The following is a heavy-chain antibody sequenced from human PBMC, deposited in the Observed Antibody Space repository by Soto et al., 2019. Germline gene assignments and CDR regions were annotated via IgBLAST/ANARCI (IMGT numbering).Heavy chain of an antibody. D-gene: IGHD6-19*01. CDR2: IYHSGST. J-gene: IGHJ4*02. CDR1: GGSISTNW. CDR3: ARHIAVSGTRGFDF. Sequence: QVQLQESGPGLMKPSGTLSLTCAVSGGSISTNWWGWGRQPPGKGLEWIGEIYHSGSTNYNPSLKNRVTMSVDKSQNHLSLNLNSVTAADTAVYYCARHIAVSGTRGFDFWGQGTLVTVSS. V-gene: IGHV4-4*02.